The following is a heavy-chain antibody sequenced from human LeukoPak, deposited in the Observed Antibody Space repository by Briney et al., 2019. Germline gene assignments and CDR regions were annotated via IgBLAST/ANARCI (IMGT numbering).Heavy chain of an antibody. CDR3: ARRATTERGYSYGLDF. CDR2: ISTSNSYI. D-gene: IGHD5-18*01. J-gene: IGHJ4*02. CDR1: GGSISSSS. V-gene: IGHV3-21*01. Sequence: LTCTVSGGSISSSSYYWGRIRQPPGKGLEWVSSISTSNSYIYYADSVKGRFTISRDNAKNSLYLQMNSLRAEDTAVYYCARRATTERGYSYGLDFWGQGTLVTVSS.